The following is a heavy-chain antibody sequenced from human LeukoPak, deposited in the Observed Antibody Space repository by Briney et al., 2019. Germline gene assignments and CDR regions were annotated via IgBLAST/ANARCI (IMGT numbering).Heavy chain of an antibody. V-gene: IGHV3-7*04. D-gene: IGHD2-2*01. J-gene: IGHJ4*02. CDR1: GFTFSNYA. CDR3: ARASPYFDY. Sequence: PGGSLRLSCAASGFTFSNYAMTWVRQAPGKGLEWVANIKQDGSEKYYVDSVKGRFTISRDNAKNSLYLQINSLRAEDTAVYYCARASPYFDYWGQGTLVTVSS. CDR2: IKQDGSEK.